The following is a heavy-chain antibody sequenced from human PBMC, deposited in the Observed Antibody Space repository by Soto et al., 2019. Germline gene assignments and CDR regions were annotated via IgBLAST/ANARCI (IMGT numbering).Heavy chain of an antibody. J-gene: IGHJ6*02. Sequence: QVQLVQSGAEVKKPGSSVKVSCKASGGTFSSYAISWVRQAPGQGLEWMGGIIPIFGTANYAQKFQGRVTITADESTSTAYMELSSLRSEDTAVYYCARPDCRSNSCLFYYYGMDVWGQGTTVTVSS. CDR2: IIPIFGTA. CDR3: ARPDCRSNSCLFYYYGMDV. D-gene: IGHD2-2*01. CDR1: GGTFSSYA. V-gene: IGHV1-69*01.